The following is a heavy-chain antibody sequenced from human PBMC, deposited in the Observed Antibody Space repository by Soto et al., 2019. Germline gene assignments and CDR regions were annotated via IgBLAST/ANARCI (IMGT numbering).Heavy chain of an antibody. D-gene: IGHD4-17*01. J-gene: IGHJ3*02. CDR2: ILPICGTA. CDR1: GGTFSTSS. V-gene: IGHV1-69*05. Sequence: QVQLVQSGAEVKKPGSSMKVSCKASGGTFSTSSINWVRQAPGQRPEWMGNILPICGTADYDQKFQDRVTITTDKSTKTAYMELRSLFSEDTAVYYCAIGHEYGGNSVAFDIWGQGTVVTVSS. CDR3: AIGHEYGGNSVAFDI.